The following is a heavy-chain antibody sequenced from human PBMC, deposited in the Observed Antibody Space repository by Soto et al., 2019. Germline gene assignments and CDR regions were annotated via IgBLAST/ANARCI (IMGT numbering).Heavy chain of an antibody. CDR2: IHFSGSI. J-gene: IGHJ1*01. D-gene: IGHD3-22*01. Sequence: SETLSLTCTVSGGSISSDDYYWSWIRQAPGRGLEWVGYIHFSGSIYYNPSLKSRATMSIDTAGNQFSLKVSSVTVADTAVYYCARDLDGLHDDTSGPFPRPGWGQGTLVTVSS. CDR3: ARDLDGLHDDTSGPFPRPG. V-gene: IGHV4-30-4*01. CDR1: GGSISSDDYY.